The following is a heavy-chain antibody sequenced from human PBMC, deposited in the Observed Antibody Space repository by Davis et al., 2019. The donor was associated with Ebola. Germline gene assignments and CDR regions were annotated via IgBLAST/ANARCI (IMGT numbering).Heavy chain of an antibody. Sequence: MPSETLSLTCSVSGGSITRSSFFWAWIRQPPGKGLEWIGAVYYSGMTYYSPSLKSRVIISIDTSRNQFSLKLTSVTAADTAMYYCARDRLIGPRVDTWGQGTLVAVSS. D-gene: IGHD2-8*01. J-gene: IGHJ5*02. CDR1: GGSITRSSFF. V-gene: IGHV4-39*02. CDR3: ARDRLIGPRVDT. CDR2: VYYSGMT.